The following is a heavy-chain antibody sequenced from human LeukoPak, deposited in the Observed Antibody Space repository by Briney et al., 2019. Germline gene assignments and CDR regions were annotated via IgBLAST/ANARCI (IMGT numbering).Heavy chain of an antibody. Sequence: GGSLRLSCAASGFTFSTYNIHWVRQAPGKGLEWVAVISYDGTNEYYEDSVKGRFTISRDNAKNSLYLQMNSLRAEDTALYYCARDVPHYDYVWGSYRTYYFDYWGQGTLVTVSS. D-gene: IGHD3-16*02. J-gene: IGHJ4*02. CDR3: ARDVPHYDYVWGSYRTYYFDY. CDR2: ISYDGTNE. CDR1: GFTFSTYN. V-gene: IGHV3-30*03.